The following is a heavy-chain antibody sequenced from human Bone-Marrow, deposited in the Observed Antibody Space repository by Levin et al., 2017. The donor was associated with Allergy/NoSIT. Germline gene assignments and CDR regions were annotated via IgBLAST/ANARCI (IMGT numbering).Heavy chain of an antibody. D-gene: IGHD3-9*01. CDR3: ARGGRYYDILTGYEVGIAYYFDY. Sequence: SETLSLTCTVSGGSISSYYWSWIRQPPGKGLEWIGYIYYSGSTNYNPSLKSRVTISVDTSKNQFSLKLSSVTAADTAVYYCARGGRYYDILTGYEVGIAYYFDYWGQGTLVTVSS. CDR2: IYYSGST. J-gene: IGHJ4*02. CDR1: GGSISSYY. V-gene: IGHV4-59*01.